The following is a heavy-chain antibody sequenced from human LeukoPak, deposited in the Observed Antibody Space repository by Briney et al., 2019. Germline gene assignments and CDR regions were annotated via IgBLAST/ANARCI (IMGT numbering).Heavy chain of an antibody. J-gene: IGHJ4*02. CDR2: MNPNSGNT. Sequence: ASVTVSCKASGYTFTSYDTNWVRQATGQGLEWMGWMNPNSGNTGYAQKFQGRVTMTRNTSISTAYMELSSLRSEDTAVYYCARTTYDFWSGYYDFDYWGQGTLVTVSS. CDR3: ARTTYDFWSGYYDFDY. V-gene: IGHV1-8*01. CDR1: GYTFTSYD. D-gene: IGHD3-3*01.